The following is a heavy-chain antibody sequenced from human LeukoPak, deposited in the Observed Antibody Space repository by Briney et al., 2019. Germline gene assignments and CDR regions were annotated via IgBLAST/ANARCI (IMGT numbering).Heavy chain of an antibody. V-gene: IGHV1-18*01. D-gene: IGHD6-6*01. CDR1: GYDFINYG. J-gene: IGHJ4*02. Sequence: GDSVMVSCKASGYDFINYGISWVRQAPGQGLEWMGWRSIYNGNTDYKLQGRVTMTTDTSTSTACMELRSLRSDDTAVYYCARGGPFPSSSSSREYYLDYWGQGTLVTVSS. CDR2: RSIYNGNT. CDR3: ARGGPFPSSSSSREYYLDY.